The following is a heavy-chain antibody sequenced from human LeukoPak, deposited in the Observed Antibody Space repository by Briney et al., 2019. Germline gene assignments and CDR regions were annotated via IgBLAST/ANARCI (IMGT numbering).Heavy chain of an antibody. V-gene: IGHV4-31*03. Sequence: SETLSLTCTVSGGSISSGGYYWSWVRQHPGKGLEWIGYIYYSGSTYYNPSLKSRVTISVDTSKNQFSLKLSSVTAVDTAVYYCARGDYSSAYYYYYMDVWGKGTTVTVSS. J-gene: IGHJ6*03. D-gene: IGHD6-25*01. CDR2: IYYSGST. CDR1: GGSISSGGYY. CDR3: ARGDYSSAYYYYYMDV.